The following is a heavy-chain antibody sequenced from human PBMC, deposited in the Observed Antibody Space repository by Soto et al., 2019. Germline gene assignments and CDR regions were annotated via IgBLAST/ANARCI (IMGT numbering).Heavy chain of an antibody. CDR2: IHITTDRT. CDR3: ARDGGSRGWSDFDP. J-gene: IGHJ5*02. V-gene: IGHV1-46*01. CDR1: GYTFSDYF. Sequence: ASVKVSCKASGYTFSDYFIHWVRQAPGQGLEWMGIIHITTDRTTYKENFQGRVGFTRDMSTSTVYMEMTSLTSEDTAVYFCARDGGSRGWSDFDPLGQGTAVTISS. D-gene: IGHD6-19*01.